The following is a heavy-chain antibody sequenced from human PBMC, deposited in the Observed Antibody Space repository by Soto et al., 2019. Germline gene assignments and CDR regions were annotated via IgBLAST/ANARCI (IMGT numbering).Heavy chain of an antibody. CDR2: ISAYNGNT. CDR1: GYTFTSDG. Sequence: GASVKVSCKASGYTFTSDGISWVRPAPGPGFEWMGWISAYNGNTNYAQKLQGRVTMTTDTSTSTAYMELRSLKSDDTAVYYCARAYCSSTSCRPRYDYYDYGMDVWGQGTTVTVSS. J-gene: IGHJ6*02. V-gene: IGHV1-18*04. D-gene: IGHD2-2*01. CDR3: ARAYCSSTSCRPRYDYYDYGMDV.